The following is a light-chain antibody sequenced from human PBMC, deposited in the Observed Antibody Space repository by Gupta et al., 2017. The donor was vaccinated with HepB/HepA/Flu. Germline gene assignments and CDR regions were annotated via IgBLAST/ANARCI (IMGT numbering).Light chain of an antibody. CDR2: DAS. Sequence: EIVLTQSPVTLSLSPGERDTLSCRASQSVSRYLAWYQQKPGQPPSLLVFDASNRATGVPARFSGSGSGTDFTLTISSLEPEDFAVYYCQQRINWPLTFGGGTKVEIK. CDR1: QSVSRY. V-gene: IGKV3-11*01. J-gene: IGKJ4*01. CDR3: QQRINWPLT.